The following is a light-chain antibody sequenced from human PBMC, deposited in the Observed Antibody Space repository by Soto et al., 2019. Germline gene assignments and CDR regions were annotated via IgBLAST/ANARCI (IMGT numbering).Light chain of an antibody. V-gene: IGKV3-15*01. CDR3: QQYNNWLT. Sequence: EIVMTQSPATLSVSPGGRTTLSCRASQSVSSNLAWYQQKPGQAPRLLIYGASTRATGIPARFSGSGSGTEFTLTISSLQSEDFAVYYCQQYNNWLTFGQGTKV. CDR2: GAS. J-gene: IGKJ1*01. CDR1: QSVSSN.